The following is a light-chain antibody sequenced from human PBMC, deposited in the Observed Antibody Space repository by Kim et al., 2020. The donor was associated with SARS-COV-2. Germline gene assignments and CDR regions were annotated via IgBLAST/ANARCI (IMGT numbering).Light chain of an antibody. V-gene: IGLV3-19*01. CDR2: GKN. CDR1: SLRSYY. CDR3: NSRDSSGNHHVV. Sequence: SSELTQDPAVSVALGQTVRITCQGDSLRSYYASWYQQKPGQAPVLVIYGKNNRPSGIPDRFSGSSSGNTASLTITGAQAEDEADYYCNSRDSSGNHHVVFGVGTKTAVL. J-gene: IGLJ2*01.